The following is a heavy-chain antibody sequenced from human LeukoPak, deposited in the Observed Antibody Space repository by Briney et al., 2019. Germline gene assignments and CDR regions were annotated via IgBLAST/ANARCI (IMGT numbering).Heavy chain of an antibody. J-gene: IGHJ6*01. Sequence: SETLSLTCAVYGGSFSGYYWSWIRQPPGKGLEWIGEINHSGSTNYNPSLKSRVIMSVDPSTNQFSLKMTSVTAADTAVYFCTRSGLTGMREYPRADYYYYGMDVWGQGTAVTVSS. CDR1: GGSFSGYY. CDR3: TRSGLTGMREYPRADYYYYGMDV. V-gene: IGHV4-34*01. CDR2: INHSGST. D-gene: IGHD2-2*02.